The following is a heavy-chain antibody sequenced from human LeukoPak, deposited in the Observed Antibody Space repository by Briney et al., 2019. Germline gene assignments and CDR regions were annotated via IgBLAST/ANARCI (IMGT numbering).Heavy chain of an antibody. D-gene: IGHD2-15*01. V-gene: IGHV4-61*02. CDR2: IYTSGST. Sequence: SETLSLTCTVSGGSISSSSYYWSCIRQPAGKGLEWVGRIYTSGSTNYNPSLKSRVTMSVDTSKNQFSLKLSSVTAADTAIYYCARDLAAHFDSWGQGTLVTVSS. CDR1: GGSISSSSYY. J-gene: IGHJ4*02. CDR3: ARDLAAHFDS.